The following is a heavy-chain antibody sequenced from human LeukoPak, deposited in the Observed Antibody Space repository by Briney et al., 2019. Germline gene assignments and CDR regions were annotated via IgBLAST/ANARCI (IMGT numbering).Heavy chain of an antibody. D-gene: IGHD3-3*01. Sequence: SETLSLTCTVSGGSISSYYWSWIRPPAGKGLEWIGRTYTSGSTNYNPSLKSRVTISVDKSKNQFSLKLSSVTAADTAVYYCARDPFLDDFWSGYYGERYYMDVWGKGTTVTVSS. J-gene: IGHJ6*03. CDR1: GGSISSYY. CDR3: ARDPFLDDFWSGYYGERYYMDV. CDR2: TYTSGST. V-gene: IGHV4-4*07.